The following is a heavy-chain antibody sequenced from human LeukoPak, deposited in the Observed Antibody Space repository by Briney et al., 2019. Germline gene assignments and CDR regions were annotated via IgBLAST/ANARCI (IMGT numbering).Heavy chain of an antibody. D-gene: IGHD2-21*02. CDR3: ARPHITANDAFDI. V-gene: IGHV4-59*08. CDR1: GGSINSLY. J-gene: IGHJ3*02. Sequence: SETLSLTCTVSGGSINSLYWSWIRQPPGKGLEWIGYIYYSGSTNYNPSLKSRVTISVDTSKNQFSLKLSSVTAADTAVYYCARPHITANDAFDIWGQGIMVTVSS. CDR2: IYYSGST.